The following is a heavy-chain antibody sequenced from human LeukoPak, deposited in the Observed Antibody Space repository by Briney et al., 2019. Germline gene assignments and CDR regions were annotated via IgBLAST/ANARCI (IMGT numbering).Heavy chain of an antibody. D-gene: IGHD2-21*01. CDR2: ISVTGDIT. CDR1: GFTFSSYA. Sequence: PGGSLRLSCAASGFTFSSYAMSWLRQTPQKGLEWVSGISVTGDITYYADPVKGRFTIARDNSRTTLYLQLNSLRADDTAVYYCAKSHITRYPLQYYFDLWGQGAQVIVSS. CDR3: AKSHITRYPLQYYFDL. V-gene: IGHV3-23*01. J-gene: IGHJ4*02.